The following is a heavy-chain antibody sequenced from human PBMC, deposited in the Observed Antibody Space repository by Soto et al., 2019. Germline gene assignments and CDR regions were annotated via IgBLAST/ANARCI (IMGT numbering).Heavy chain of an antibody. Sequence: ASLKVACKASGDTVTSYYMHWVRQAPGQGLEWMGIINPSGGSTSDAQKFQGRVTMARDTSTSKVYMELRSLRSEDTDVYYCATGYCSSTSSPGRAFDIWGQGTMVTVSS. CDR2: INPSGGST. CDR1: GDTVTSYY. D-gene: IGHD2-2*01. V-gene: IGHV1-46*03. J-gene: IGHJ3*02. CDR3: ATGYCSSTSSPGRAFDI.